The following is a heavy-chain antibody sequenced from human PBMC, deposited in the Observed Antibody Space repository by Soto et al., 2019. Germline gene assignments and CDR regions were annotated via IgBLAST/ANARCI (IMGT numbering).Heavy chain of an antibody. CDR3: ARGGKGGLYGMDV. CDR2: IYHSGST. V-gene: IGHV4-30-2*01. J-gene: IGHJ6*02. CDR1: GGSISSGGYS. D-gene: IGHD3-16*01. Sequence: SETLSLTCAVSGGSISSGGYSWSWIRQPPGKGLEWIGYIYHSGSTYYNPSLKSRVTISVDRSKNQFSLKLSSVTAADTAVYYCARGGKGGLYGMDVWGQGTTVTVSS.